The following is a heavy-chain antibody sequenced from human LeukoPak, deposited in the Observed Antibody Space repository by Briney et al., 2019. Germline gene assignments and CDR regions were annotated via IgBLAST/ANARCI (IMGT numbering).Heavy chain of an antibody. D-gene: IGHD2/OR15-2a*01. Sequence: ASVKVFCKASGYTFTSYGISWVRQAPGQGLEWMGWISAYNGNTNYAQKLQGRVTMTTDTSTSTAFMELRNLRSDDTAVYYCARDENFQWFDPWGQGSLLTVSS. CDR3: ARDENFQWFDP. V-gene: IGHV1-18*01. CDR2: ISAYNGNT. J-gene: IGHJ5*02. CDR1: GYTFTSYG.